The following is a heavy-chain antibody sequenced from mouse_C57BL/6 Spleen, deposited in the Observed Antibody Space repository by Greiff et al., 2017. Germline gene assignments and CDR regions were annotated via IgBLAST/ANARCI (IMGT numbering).Heavy chain of an antibody. CDR2: ISNGGGST. V-gene: IGHV5-12*01. Sequence: EVQRVESGGGLVQPGGSLKLSCAASGFTFSDYYMYWVRQTPEKRLEWVAYISNGGGSTYYPDTVKGRFTISRDNAKNTLYLQMSRLKSEDTAMYYCARPLDSSGPAWFAYWGQGTLVTVSA. CDR1: GFTFSDYY. J-gene: IGHJ3*01. CDR3: ARPLDSSGPAWFAY. D-gene: IGHD3-2*02.